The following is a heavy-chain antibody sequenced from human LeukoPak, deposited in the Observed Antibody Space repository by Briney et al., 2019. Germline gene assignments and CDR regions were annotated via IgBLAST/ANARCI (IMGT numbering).Heavy chain of an antibody. Sequence: SVKVSCKACGGTFSSYAISWVRQAPGQGLEWMGEIIPIFGTANYAQKFQGRVTITADESTSTAYMELSSLRSEDTAVYYCARARRYSSSEFDYWGQGTLVTVSS. CDR2: IIPIFGTA. D-gene: IGHD6-6*01. CDR1: GGTFSSYA. J-gene: IGHJ4*02. CDR3: ARARRYSSSEFDY. V-gene: IGHV1-69*01.